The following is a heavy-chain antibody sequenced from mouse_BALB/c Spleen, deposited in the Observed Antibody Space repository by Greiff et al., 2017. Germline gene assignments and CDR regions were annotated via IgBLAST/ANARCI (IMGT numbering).Heavy chain of an antibody. CDR3: ARDLYYGSSWFAY. V-gene: IGHV2-6-7*01. CDR1: GFSLTGYG. Sequence: QVQLQQSGPGLVAPSQSLSITCTVSGFSLTGYGVNWVRQPPGKGLEWLGMIWGDGSTDYNSALKSRLSISKDNSKSQVFLKMNSLQTDDTARYYCARDLYYGSSWFAYWGQGTLVTVSA. CDR2: IWGDGST. J-gene: IGHJ3*01. D-gene: IGHD1-1*01.